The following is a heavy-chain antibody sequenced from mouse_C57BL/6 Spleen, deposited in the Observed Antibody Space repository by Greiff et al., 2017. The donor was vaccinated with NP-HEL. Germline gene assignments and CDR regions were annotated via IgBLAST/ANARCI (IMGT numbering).Heavy chain of an antibody. J-gene: IGHJ3*01. D-gene: IGHD1-1*01. CDR1: GYSITSGYY. CDR2: ISYDGSN. CDR3: ARDGYYGSSYAWFAY. Sequence: VQLKQSGPGLVKPSQSLSLTCSVTGYSITSGYYWNWIRQFPGNKLEWMGYISYDGSNNYNPSLKNRISITRDTSKNQFFLKLNSVTTEDTATYYCARDGYYGSSYAWFAYWGQGTLVTVSA. V-gene: IGHV3-6*01.